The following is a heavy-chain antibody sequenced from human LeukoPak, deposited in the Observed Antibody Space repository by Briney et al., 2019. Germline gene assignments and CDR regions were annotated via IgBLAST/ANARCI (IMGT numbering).Heavy chain of an antibody. D-gene: IGHD3-22*01. CDR3: AREGYDSSGYYKTDY. CDR1: GFTFSSYW. J-gene: IGHJ4*02. CDR2: INSDGSRT. Sequence: PGGSLRLSCAASGFTFSSYWMHWVRQAPGKGLVWVSRINSDGSRTSYADSVKGRFTISRDNAKNTLYLQMNSLRAEDTAVYYCAREGYDSSGYYKTDYWGQGTLVTVSS. V-gene: IGHV3-74*01.